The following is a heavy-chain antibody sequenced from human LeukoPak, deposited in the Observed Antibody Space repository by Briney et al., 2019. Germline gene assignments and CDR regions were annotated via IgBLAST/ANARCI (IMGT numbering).Heavy chain of an antibody. V-gene: IGHV3-48*01. D-gene: IGHD2/OR15-2a*01. J-gene: IGHJ6*02. CDR3: ARDDGSSYYYYGMDV. Sequence: GGSLRLSCAASGFTFSSYGMNWVRQAPGKGLEWVSYISSSSSTIYYADSVKGRFTISRDNAKNSLYLQMNSLRAEDTAVYYCARDDGSSYYYYGMDVWGQGTTVTVPS. CDR1: GFTFSSYG. CDR2: ISSSSSTI.